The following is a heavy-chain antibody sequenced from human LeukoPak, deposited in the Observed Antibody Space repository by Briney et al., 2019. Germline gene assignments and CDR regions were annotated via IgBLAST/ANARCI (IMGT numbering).Heavy chain of an antibody. CDR3: ASLLSAWAFDI. J-gene: IGHJ3*02. CDR1: RFTVSNDY. CDR2: IYSDGRT. V-gene: IGHV3-66*01. Sequence: GGSLRLSCAASRFTVSNDYMSWVRQAPGKGLEWVSLIYSDGRTYYADSVKGRFTISGDNSKNTLYPQMNSLRAEDTAVYYCASLLSAWAFDIWGQGTMVTVSS. D-gene: IGHD3-16*02.